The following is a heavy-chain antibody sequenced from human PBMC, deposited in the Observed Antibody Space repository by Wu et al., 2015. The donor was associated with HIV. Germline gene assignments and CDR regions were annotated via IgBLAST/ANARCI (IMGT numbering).Heavy chain of an antibody. Sequence: QIQLIQSGAEVKKPGASVMVSCKASGYNFIDYYIYWVRQAPGQGPEWMGWINANRGGTKYAQKFQDRVTMSRDTAVSTAYLEVSSLRSDDTAVYYCARGVVGRHGDAFDIWGQGTMVTVSS. CDR1: GYNFIDYY. CDR2: INANRGGT. CDR3: ARGVVGRHGDAFDI. V-gene: IGHV1-2*02. D-gene: IGHD3-3*01. J-gene: IGHJ3*02.